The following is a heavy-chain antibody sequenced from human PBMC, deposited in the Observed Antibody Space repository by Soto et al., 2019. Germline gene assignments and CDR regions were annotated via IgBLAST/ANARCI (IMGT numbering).Heavy chain of an antibody. V-gene: IGHV5-51*01. J-gene: IGHJ3*02. Sequence: PGESLKISCKGSGYSFTSYWIGWVRQMPGKGLEWMGIIYPGDSDTRYSPSFQGQVTISADKSISTAYLQWSSLKASDTAMYYCARLHDFWRGYGAFDIWGQGTMVTVSS. D-gene: IGHD3-3*01. CDR2: IYPGDSDT. CDR1: GYSFTSYW. CDR3: ARLHDFWRGYGAFDI.